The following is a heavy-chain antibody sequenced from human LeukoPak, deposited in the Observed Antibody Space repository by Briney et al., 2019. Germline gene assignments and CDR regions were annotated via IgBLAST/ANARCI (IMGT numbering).Heavy chain of an antibody. Sequence: PGGSLRLSCAASGFTFSSYVMSWVRQAPGKGLEWVSAISGSGGSTYYADSVKGRFTISRDNSKNTLYLQMNSLRAEDTAVYYCANLVGGPTTTLDYWGQGTLVTVSS. J-gene: IGHJ4*02. D-gene: IGHD1/OR15-1a*01. CDR3: ANLVGGPTTTLDY. CDR1: GFTFSSYV. CDR2: ISGSGGST. V-gene: IGHV3-23*01.